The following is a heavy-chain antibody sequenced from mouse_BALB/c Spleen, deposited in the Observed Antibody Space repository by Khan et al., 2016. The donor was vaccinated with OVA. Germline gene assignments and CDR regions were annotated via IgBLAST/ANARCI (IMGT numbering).Heavy chain of an antibody. CDR1: GYSITSNYA. D-gene: IGHD1-1*01. CDR3: ARQNYHGYAVDY. CDR2: ISYSGST. Sequence: EVQLQESGPGLVKPSQSLSLTCTVTGYSITSNYAWSWIRQFPGNKLEWMGYISYSGSTNYNPSLKSRISVTRDTSENQFFLQLNSVTTEDTATYYCARQNYHGYAVDYWGQGTSVTVSS. J-gene: IGHJ4*01. V-gene: IGHV3-2*02.